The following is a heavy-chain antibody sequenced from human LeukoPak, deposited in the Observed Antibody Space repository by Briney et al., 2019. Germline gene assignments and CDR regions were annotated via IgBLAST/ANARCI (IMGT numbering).Heavy chain of an antibody. V-gene: IGHV3-48*04. J-gene: IGHJ4*02. CDR2: ISSSSTII. CDR3: AKLITFNYYDSSGPRGYFDY. CDR1: GFTFSSHS. D-gene: IGHD3-22*01. Sequence: GGSLRLSCAASGFTFSSHSMNWVRQTPGKGLEWISYISSSSTIIHYADSVKGRFTISRDNSKNTLYLQMNSLRAEDTAVYYCAKLITFNYYDSSGPRGYFDYWGQGTLVTVSS.